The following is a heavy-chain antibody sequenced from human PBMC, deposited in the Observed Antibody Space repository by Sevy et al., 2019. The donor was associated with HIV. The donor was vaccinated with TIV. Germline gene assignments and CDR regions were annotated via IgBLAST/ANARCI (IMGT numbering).Heavy chain of an antibody. V-gene: IGHV4-39*02. J-gene: IGHJ4*02. Sequence: SETLSLTCTVSGGSISSSGYYWDWIRQPPGKGLEWIGSFSFSGSTYYNPSLKSLVTISVDTSKNHFSLKLSSVTAADTAVYYCASPGYTSGWYDYWGQGTLVTVSS. CDR2: FSFSGST. CDR3: ASPGYTSGWYDY. CDR1: GGSISSSGYY. D-gene: IGHD6-19*01.